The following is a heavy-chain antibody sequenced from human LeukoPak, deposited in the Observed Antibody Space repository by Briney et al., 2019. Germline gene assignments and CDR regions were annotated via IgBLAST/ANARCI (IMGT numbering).Heavy chain of an antibody. D-gene: IGHD2-15*01. Sequence: GGSLRLSCAASGFTFSSYAMRWVRQAPGKGLEWVSALTGNGSGTNYADAVKGRFTISRDNSKNTLYLQMNSLRAEDTAVYYCAKGYCSGGSCYSSSYYNMDVWGQGTTATVPS. CDR1: GFTFSSYA. CDR2: LTGNGSGT. CDR3: AKGYCSGGSCYSSSYYNMDV. J-gene: IGHJ6*02. V-gene: IGHV3-23*01.